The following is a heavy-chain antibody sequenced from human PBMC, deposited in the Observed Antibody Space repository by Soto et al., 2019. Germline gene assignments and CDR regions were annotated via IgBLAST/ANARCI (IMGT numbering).Heavy chain of an antibody. CDR2: IYYSGST. CDR3: ARWLGYGPHFDY. V-gene: IGHV4-30-4*01. Sequence: QVQLQESGPGLVKPSQTLSLTCTVSGGSISSGDYYWSWIRQPPGKGLEWIGYIYYSGSTYYNPSLKSRVTIAVDTSKNQFALKLSSVTAADTAVYYCARWLGYGPHFDYWGQGTLVTVSS. D-gene: IGHD5-12*01. J-gene: IGHJ4*02. CDR1: GGSISSGDYY.